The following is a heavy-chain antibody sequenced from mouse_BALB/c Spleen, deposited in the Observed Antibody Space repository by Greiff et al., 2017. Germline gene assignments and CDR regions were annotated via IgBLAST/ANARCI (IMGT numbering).Heavy chain of an antibody. Sequence: VQLQESGPGLVAPSQSLSITCTVSGFSLTSYGVHWVRQPPGKGLEWLGVIWAGGSTNYNSALMSRLSISKDNSKSKVFLKMNSLQTDDTAMYYCARVYYYGSSGGYYAMDYWGQGTSVTVSS. D-gene: IGHD1-1*01. V-gene: IGHV2-9*02. CDR1: GFSLTSYG. CDR2: IWAGGST. J-gene: IGHJ4*01. CDR3: ARVYYYGSSGGYYAMDY.